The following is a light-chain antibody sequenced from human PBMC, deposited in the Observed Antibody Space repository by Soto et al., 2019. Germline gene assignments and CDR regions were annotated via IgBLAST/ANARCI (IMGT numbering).Light chain of an antibody. V-gene: IGLV2-8*01. CDR2: DVS. Sequence: QSALTQPPSASGSPGQSVTISCTGTSSDVGVYNYVSWYQQHPGKAPKLMIYDVSKRPSGVPDRFSGSKSGNTASLTVSGLQAEDEADYYCSSSYAGSNNYLFGTGTKLTVL. J-gene: IGLJ1*01. CDR1: SSDVGVYNY. CDR3: SSYAGSNNYL.